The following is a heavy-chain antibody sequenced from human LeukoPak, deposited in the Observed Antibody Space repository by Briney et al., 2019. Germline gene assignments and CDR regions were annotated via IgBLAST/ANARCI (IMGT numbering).Heavy chain of an antibody. Sequence: SVKVSCKASGGTFCSYAISWVRQAPGQGLEWMGRIIPILGIANYAQKFQGRVTITADKSTSTAYMELSSLKSEDTAVYYCARGSNHDAFDIWGQGTMVTVSS. CDR1: GGTFCSYA. D-gene: IGHD1-14*01. V-gene: IGHV1-69*04. J-gene: IGHJ3*02. CDR2: IIPILGIA. CDR3: ARGSNHDAFDI.